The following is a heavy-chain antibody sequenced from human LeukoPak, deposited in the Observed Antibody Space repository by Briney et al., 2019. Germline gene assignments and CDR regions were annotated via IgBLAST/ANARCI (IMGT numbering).Heavy chain of an antibody. J-gene: IGHJ4*02. CDR2: INYDGTST. V-gene: IGHV3-74*01. CDR1: GFTFCSYW. CDR3: AREANTAFDY. Sequence: GGSLRLSCVASGFTFCSYWMHWVGQAPGKGMVWVSRINYDGTSTTYADSVKLRFTVSRDNGKKTLSLQINSLRPDDTAVYYCAREANTAFDYWGQGTLVTVSS. D-gene: IGHD2/OR15-2a*01.